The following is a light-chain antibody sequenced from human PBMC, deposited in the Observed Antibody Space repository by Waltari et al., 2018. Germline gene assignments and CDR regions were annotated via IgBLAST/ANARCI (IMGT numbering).Light chain of an antibody. CDR1: PRSLTSGPP. CDR3: LLSYGGAWV. J-gene: IGLJ3*02. V-gene: IGLV7-43*01. Sequence: QTVVTQEPSLTVSPGGTVTLTCALSPRSLTSGPPPNRLQQKPGQAPRHLIYYTSTKQSWTPARISGSLLGGKAALTLSGVQPEDEADYYCLLSYGGAWVFGGGTKLTVL. CDR2: YTS.